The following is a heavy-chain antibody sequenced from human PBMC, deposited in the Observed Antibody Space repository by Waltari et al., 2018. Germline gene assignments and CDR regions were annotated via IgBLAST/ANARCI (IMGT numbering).Heavy chain of an antibody. V-gene: IGHV1-69*08. J-gene: IGHJ4*02. CDR3: AREGAVGSFDY. Sequence: QVQLVQSGAEVKKPGSSVKVSCKASGGTFSSYTISWVRQAPGQGLEWIGRINPILGIANYAQKFQGRAPITADKSTSTAYMELSSLSSEDTAVYCCAREGAVGSFDYWGQGTLVTVSS. CDR1: GGTFSSYT. D-gene: IGHD1-26*01. CDR2: INPILGIA.